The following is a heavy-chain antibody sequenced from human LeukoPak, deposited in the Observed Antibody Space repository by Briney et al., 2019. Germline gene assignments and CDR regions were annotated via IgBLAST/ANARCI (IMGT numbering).Heavy chain of an antibody. CDR1: GGSFSGYY. V-gene: IGHV4-34*01. D-gene: IGHD1-26*01. Sequence: PSETLSLTCAVYGGSFSGYYWSWIRQPPGKGLEWIGEINHSGSTNYNPSLKSRVTISVDTSKNQFSLKLSSVTAADTAVYYCARVRYYGDAFDIWGQGTMVTVPS. CDR2: INHSGST. J-gene: IGHJ3*02. CDR3: ARVRYYGDAFDI.